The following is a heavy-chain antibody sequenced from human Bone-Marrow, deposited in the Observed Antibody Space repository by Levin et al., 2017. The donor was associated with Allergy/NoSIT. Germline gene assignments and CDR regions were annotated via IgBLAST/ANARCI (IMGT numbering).Heavy chain of an antibody. V-gene: IGHV1-69*13. D-gene: IGHD2-21*02. Sequence: SVKVSCKSSGGTFRNHAFSWVRQAPGQGLEWMGGIIPSFGTPTYAQRFLGRVTITADESTNTAYMEVSSLTSDDTAVYYCASRVGADCYLVNLDYWGQGTLITVSS. CDR1: GGTFRNHA. CDR3: ASRVGADCYLVNLDY. J-gene: IGHJ4*02. CDR2: IIPSFGTP.